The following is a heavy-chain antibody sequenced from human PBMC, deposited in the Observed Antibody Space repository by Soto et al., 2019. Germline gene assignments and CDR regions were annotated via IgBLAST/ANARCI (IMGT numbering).Heavy chain of an antibody. CDR2: IIPIFVTA. D-gene: IGHD5-12*01. V-gene: IGHV1-69*01. CDR1: GGTFSSYA. Sequence: QVQLVQSGAEVKKPGSSVKVSCKASGGTFSSYAISWVRQAPGQGLEWMGGIIPIFVTANYAQKFQGRFTITADESTSTAYIELSSLRSEDTAVYYCARDFPRGYSGYDKHFDYWGQGTLVTVSS. CDR3: ARDFPRGYSGYDKHFDY. J-gene: IGHJ4*02.